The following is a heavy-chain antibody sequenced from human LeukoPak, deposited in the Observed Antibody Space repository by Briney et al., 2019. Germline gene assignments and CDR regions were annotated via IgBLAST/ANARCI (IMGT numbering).Heavy chain of an antibody. CDR3: ARGMRQIDDAFDL. V-gene: IGHV3-21*01. CDR1: GFTFSSYT. Sequence: GGSLRLSCTASGFTFSSYTMNWVRQAPGKGLEWVSSISSTSTYIHDADSVKGRFTVFRDNANKSLYLQMNSLRAEDMAMYYCARGMRQIDDAFDLWGQGTRVTVSS. D-gene: IGHD6-25*01. J-gene: IGHJ3*01. CDR2: ISSTSTYI.